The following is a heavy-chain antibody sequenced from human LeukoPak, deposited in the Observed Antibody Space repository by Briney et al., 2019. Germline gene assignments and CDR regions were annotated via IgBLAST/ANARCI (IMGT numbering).Heavy chain of an antibody. J-gene: IGHJ6*02. V-gene: IGHV4-34*01. Sequence: SETLSLTCAVYGGSFSGYYWSWIRQPPGKGLEWIGEINHSGSTNYNPSLKSRVTISVDTSKNQFSPKLSSVTAADTAVYYCARGPYSSGWYERYYGMDVWGQGTTVTVSS. CDR3: ARGPYSSGWYERYYGMDV. D-gene: IGHD6-19*01. CDR2: INHSGST. CDR1: GGSFSGYY.